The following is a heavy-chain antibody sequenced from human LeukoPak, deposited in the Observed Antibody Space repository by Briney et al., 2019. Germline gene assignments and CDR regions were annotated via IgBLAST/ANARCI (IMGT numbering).Heavy chain of an antibody. D-gene: IGHD1-26*01. CDR3: ARAGVGATFEDAFDI. CDR2: ISWNAAST. J-gene: IGHJ3*02. Sequence: GGSLRLACAASGFKFDDYGMSWVRQAPGKGLEWVSAISWNAASTTYADSVKGRFTISRDNAKNSLYLQMNSLRAEDTALYYCARAGVGATFEDAFDIWGQGTMVTVSS. V-gene: IGHV3-20*04. CDR1: GFKFDDYG.